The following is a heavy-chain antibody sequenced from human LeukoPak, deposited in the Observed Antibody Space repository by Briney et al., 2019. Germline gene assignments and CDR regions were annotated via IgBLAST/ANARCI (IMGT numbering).Heavy chain of an antibody. CDR2: ISSSGSTI. V-gene: IGHV3-48*03. D-gene: IGHD2-2*01. J-gene: IGHJ4*02. CDR3: AREYCSSTSCYPMDY. CDR1: GFTFSSYE. Sequence: GGSLRLSCAASGFTFSSYEMNWVRQAPGKGLEWVSYISSSGSTIYYADSVKGRFTISRDNAKNSLYLQMNSLRAEDTAVYYCAREYCSSTSCYPMDYWGQGTLVTVSP.